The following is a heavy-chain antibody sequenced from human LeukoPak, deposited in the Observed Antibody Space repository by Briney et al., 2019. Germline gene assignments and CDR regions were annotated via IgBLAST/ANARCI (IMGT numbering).Heavy chain of an antibody. CDR1: GFTFSSYG. D-gene: IGHD6-6*01. CDR2: ISYDGSNK. J-gene: IGHJ4*02. V-gene: IGHV3-30*18. CDR3: AKAQHGYTNSPFDY. Sequence: PGGSLRLSCAASGFTFSSYGMHWVRQAPGKGLEWVAVISYDGSNKYYADSVKGRFTISRDNSRNTLYLHMNSLRAEDTAVYYCAKAQHGYTNSPFDYWGQGTVVTVSS.